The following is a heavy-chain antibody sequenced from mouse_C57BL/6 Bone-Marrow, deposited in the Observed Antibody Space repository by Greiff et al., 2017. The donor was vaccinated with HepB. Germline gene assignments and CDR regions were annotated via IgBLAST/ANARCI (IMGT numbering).Heavy chain of an antibody. D-gene: IGHD3-3*01. Sequence: VQLQQSGAELVRPGTSVKMSCKASGYTFTNYWIGWAKQRPGHGLEWIGDIYPGGGYTNYNEKFKGKATLTADKSSSTAYMQFSSLTSEDSAIYYCARRMKGLRYYFDYWGQGTTLTVSS. CDR1: GYTFTNYW. CDR2: IYPGGGYT. J-gene: IGHJ2*01. V-gene: IGHV1-63*01. CDR3: ARRMKGLRYYFDY.